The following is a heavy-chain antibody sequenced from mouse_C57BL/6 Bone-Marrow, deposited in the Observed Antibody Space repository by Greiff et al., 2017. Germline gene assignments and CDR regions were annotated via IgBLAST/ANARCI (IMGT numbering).Heavy chain of an antibody. V-gene: IGHV5-4*03. CDR3: AREVDLAWFAY. J-gene: IGHJ3*01. D-gene: IGHD1-3*01. CDR1: GFTFSSYA. CDR2: ISDGGSYT. Sequence: EVKLEESGGGLVKPGGSLKLSCAASGFTFSSYAMSWVRQTPEKRLEWVATISDGGSYTYYPDNVKGRFTISRDNAKNNLYLQMSHLKSEDTAMYYGAREVDLAWFAYWGQGTLVTVSA.